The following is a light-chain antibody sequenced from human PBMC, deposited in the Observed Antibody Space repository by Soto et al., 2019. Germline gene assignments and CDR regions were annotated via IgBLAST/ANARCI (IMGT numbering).Light chain of an antibody. Sequence: QSALTQPASVSGSPGQSITISCTGTSSDVGSYNLVSWYQQHPGKAPKLMIDEVSKRPSGVSNRFSGSKSGNTASLTVSGLQSEDVADYYCCSYAGSSTMVFGGGTKLTVL. CDR1: SSDVGSYNL. J-gene: IGLJ3*02. CDR2: EVS. V-gene: IGLV2-23*02. CDR3: CSYAGSSTMV.